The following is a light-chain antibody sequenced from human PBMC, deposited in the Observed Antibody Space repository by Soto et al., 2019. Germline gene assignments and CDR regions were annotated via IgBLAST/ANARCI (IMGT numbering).Light chain of an antibody. CDR2: ETS. CDR1: SSDFGSYKF. CDR3: FSFTSTNTHV. Sequence: QSVLTQPASVSGSPGQSVTISCTGTSSDFGSYKFVSWYQHHPGKVPKVIIYETSKRPSGVSDRFSGSKSGNTASLTISGLQAEDEAYYYCFSFTSTNTHVFGNGTKVTVL. V-gene: IGLV2-23*01. J-gene: IGLJ1*01.